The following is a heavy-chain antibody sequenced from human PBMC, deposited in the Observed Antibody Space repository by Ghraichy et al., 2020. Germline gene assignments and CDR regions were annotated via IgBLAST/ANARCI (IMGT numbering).Heavy chain of an antibody. CDR2: FDPEDGET. Sequence: ASVKVSCKVSGYTLTELSMHWVRQAPGKGLEWMGGFDPEDGETIYAQKFQGRVTMTEDTSTDTAYMELSSLRSEDTAVYYCATDPPGSSGWYVGPFDYWGQGTLVTVSS. D-gene: IGHD6-19*01. CDR1: GYTLTELS. J-gene: IGHJ4*02. V-gene: IGHV1-24*01. CDR3: ATDPPGSSGWYVGPFDY.